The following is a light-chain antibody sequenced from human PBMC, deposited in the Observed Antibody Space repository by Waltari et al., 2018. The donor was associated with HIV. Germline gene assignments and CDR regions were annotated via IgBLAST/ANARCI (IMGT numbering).Light chain of an antibody. J-gene: IGLJ1*01. CDR3: GTWDSSLSAGRYV. V-gene: IGLV1-51*01. CDR1: TSNIGNNY. Sequence: QSVLTQPPSVSAAPGQRVTISCSGSTSNIGNNYVSCYPQLPGTAPKLLIFNNNKRPSGIPDRFSGSKSGTSATLRITGLQTGDEADYYCGTWDSSLSAGRYVFGTGTQVTVL. CDR2: NNN.